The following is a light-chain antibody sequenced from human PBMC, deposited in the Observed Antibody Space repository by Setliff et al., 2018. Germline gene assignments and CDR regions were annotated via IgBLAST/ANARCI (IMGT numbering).Light chain of an antibody. Sequence: KRVTISCTGSRSNIGAGHAVHWYQQFTGTAPKLLIFNNINRPSGVPDRFSGSKSGTSASLAITGLQAEDEADYYCQSYDNSLSGSGLFGTGTKVTVL. J-gene: IGLJ1*01. CDR3: QSYDNSLSGSGL. CDR1: RSNIGAGHA. V-gene: IGLV1-40*01. CDR2: NNI.